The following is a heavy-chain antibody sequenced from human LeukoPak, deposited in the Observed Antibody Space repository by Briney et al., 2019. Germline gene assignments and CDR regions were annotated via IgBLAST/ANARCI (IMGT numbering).Heavy chain of an antibody. CDR1: GYTFTSYG. CDR2: ISAYNGNT. J-gene: IGHJ6*03. Sequence: ASVKLSCKASGYTFTSYGISWVRQAPGQGLEWMGWISAYNGNTNYAQKLQGRVTMTTDTSTSTAYMELRSLRSDGTAVYYCARDGGRYYYDSSGYYYNVEGYYYMDVWGKGTTVTVSS. D-gene: IGHD3-22*01. V-gene: IGHV1-18*01. CDR3: ARDGGRYYYDSSGYYYNVEGYYYMDV.